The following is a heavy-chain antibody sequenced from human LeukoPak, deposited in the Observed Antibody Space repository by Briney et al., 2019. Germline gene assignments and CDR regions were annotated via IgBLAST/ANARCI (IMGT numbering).Heavy chain of an antibody. CDR2: ISGSGGST. Sequence: PGGSLRLSCAASGFTFSSYAMSWVRQAPGKGLEWVSAISGSGGSTYYADSVKGRFTISRDNSNNTLYLQMNSLRAEDTAVYFCARDANYYFDYWGQGTLVTVSS. D-gene: IGHD1-7*01. V-gene: IGHV3-23*01. CDR1: GFTFSSYA. J-gene: IGHJ4*02. CDR3: ARDANYYFDY.